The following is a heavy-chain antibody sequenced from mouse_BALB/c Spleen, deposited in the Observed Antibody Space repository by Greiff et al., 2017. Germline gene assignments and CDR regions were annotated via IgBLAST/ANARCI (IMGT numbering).Heavy chain of an antibody. J-gene: IGHJ2*01. CDR2: IYYSGTI. CDR3: ARSIMRYFDY. CDR1: GISITTGNYR. D-gene: IGHD2-4*01. Sequence: EVMLVESGPGLVKPSQTVSLTCTVTGISITTGNYRWSWIRQFPGNKLEWIGYIYYSGTITYNPSLTSRTTITRDTSKNQFFLEMNSLTAEDTATYYCARSIMRYFDYWGQGTTLTVSS. V-gene: IGHV3-5*02.